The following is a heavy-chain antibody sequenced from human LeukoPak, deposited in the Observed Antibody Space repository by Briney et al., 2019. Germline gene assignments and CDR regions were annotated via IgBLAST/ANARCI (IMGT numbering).Heavy chain of an antibody. V-gene: IGHV4-39*07. CDR2: IYYSGST. CDR1: GGSISSSTYY. CDR3: ARDGDCSSDSCYFDY. J-gene: IGHJ4*02. D-gene: IGHD2-2*01. Sequence: SETLSLTCTVSGGSISSSTYYWGWIRQPPGKGLEWIGTIYYSGSTYYNPSLKSRVTISVDTSKNQFSLNLSSVTAADTAVYYCARDGDCSSDSCYFDYWGQGILVTVSS.